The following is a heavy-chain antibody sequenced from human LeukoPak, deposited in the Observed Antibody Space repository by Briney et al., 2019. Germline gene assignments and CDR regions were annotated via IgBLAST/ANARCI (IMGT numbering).Heavy chain of an antibody. CDR3: ARHFKESRYGMDV. CDR1: GDSMTSTSHS. Sequence: SETLSLTCAVSGDSMTSTSHSWDWVRQPPGKGLEWLGSIYYRGSTYYKPSLKSRVTISVDTSKNQFSLKLSSVTAADTAVYYCARHFKESRYGMDVWGQGTTVTVSS. CDR2: IYYRGST. J-gene: IGHJ6*02. V-gene: IGHV4-39*01.